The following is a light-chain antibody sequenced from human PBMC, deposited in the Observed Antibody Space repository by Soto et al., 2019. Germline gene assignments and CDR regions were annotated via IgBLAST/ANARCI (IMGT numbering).Light chain of an antibody. CDR2: EVS. V-gene: IGLV2-23*02. CDR3: CSYAGSSTFV. CDR1: SSDVGSYNL. J-gene: IGLJ1*01. Sequence: QCVLTQPASVSGSPGQSITISCTGTSSDVGSYNLVSWYQQHPGKAPKLMIYEVSKRPSGVSNRFSGSKSGNTASLTISGLQAEDEADYYCCSYAGSSTFVLGTGTKVTVL.